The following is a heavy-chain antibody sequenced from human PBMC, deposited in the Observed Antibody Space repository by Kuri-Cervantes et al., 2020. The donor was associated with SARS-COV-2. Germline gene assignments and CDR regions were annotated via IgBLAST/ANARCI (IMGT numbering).Heavy chain of an antibody. J-gene: IGHJ5*02. D-gene: IGHD2-15*01. CDR1: GYSISSGYY. V-gene: IGHV4-38-2*02. CDR2: IYHSGST. CDR3: ARQEVVAATNWFDP. Sequence: GSLRLSCTVSGYSISSGYYWGWIRQPLGKGLEWIGSIYHSGSTYYNPSLKSRVTISVDTSKNQFSLKLSSVTAADTAVYYCARQEVVAATNWFDPWGQGTLVTVSS.